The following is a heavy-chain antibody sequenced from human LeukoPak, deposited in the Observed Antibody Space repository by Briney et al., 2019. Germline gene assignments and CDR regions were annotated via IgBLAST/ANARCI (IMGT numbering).Heavy chain of an antibody. CDR1: GYTFTSYG. CDR2: ISAYNGNT. Sequence: ASVKVSCKASGYTFTSYGISWVRQAPGQGLEWMGWISAYNGNTNYAQKLQGRVTMTTDTSTSTAYMELRSLRSDDTAVYYCARVEATDYYYYYGMDVWGQGTTVTVSS. V-gene: IGHV1-18*01. J-gene: IGHJ6*02. D-gene: IGHD1-26*01. CDR3: ARVEATDYYYYYGMDV.